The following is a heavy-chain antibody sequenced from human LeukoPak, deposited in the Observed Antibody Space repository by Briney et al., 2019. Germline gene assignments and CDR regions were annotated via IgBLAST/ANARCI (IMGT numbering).Heavy chain of an antibody. J-gene: IGHJ6*03. D-gene: IGHD6-13*01. CDR1: GYTFTGYY. Sequence: GASVKVSCKASGYTFTGYYMHWVRQAPGQGLEWMGRINPNSGGTNYAQKFQGRVTMNRDTSISTAYMELSRLRSDDTAVYYCARGNEQLGYYYYYYMDVWGKGTTVTVSS. V-gene: IGHV1-2*06. CDR3: ARGNEQLGYYYYYYMDV. CDR2: INPNSGGT.